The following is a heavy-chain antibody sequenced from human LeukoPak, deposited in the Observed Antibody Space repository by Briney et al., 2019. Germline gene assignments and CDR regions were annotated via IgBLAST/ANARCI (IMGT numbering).Heavy chain of an antibody. CDR3: ARGLVVVPAAIRDYYYYMDV. Sequence: PSETLSLTCTVSGGSISSSSYYWGWIRQPPGKGLEWIGSIYYSGSTYYNPSLKSRVTISVDTSKNQFSLKLSSVTAADTAVYYCARGLVVVPAAIRDYYYYMDVWGKGTTVTVSS. CDR1: GGSISSSSYY. V-gene: IGHV4-39*01. J-gene: IGHJ6*03. D-gene: IGHD2-2*01. CDR2: IYYSGST.